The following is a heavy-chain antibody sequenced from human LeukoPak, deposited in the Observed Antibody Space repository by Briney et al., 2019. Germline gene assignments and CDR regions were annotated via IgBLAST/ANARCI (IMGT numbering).Heavy chain of an antibody. CDR3: ARVGRYYCSGGSCYGGHYYYYYYMDV. CDR2: INHSGST. D-gene: IGHD2-15*01. CDR1: GGSFSGYY. Sequence: PSETLSLTCAVYGGSFSGYYWSWIRQPPGKGLEWIGEINHSGSTNYNPSLKSRVTISVDTSKNQFSLKLSSVTAADTAVYYCARVGRYYCSGGSCYGGHYYYYYYMDVWGKGTTVTVSS. J-gene: IGHJ6*03. V-gene: IGHV4-34*01.